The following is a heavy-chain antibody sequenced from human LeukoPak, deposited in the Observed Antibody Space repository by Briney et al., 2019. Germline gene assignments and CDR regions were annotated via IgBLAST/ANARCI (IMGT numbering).Heavy chain of an antibody. CDR2: IEFDGKNK. CDR3: ARDLSYGLGIPGY. Sequence: GGSLRLSCVASGFSFSSFGMHWVRQAPGQRLEWIAFIEFDGKNKYNVNSVKGRFTISRDNSKNTLYLQVNSLRPEDTAVYYCARDLSYGLGIPGYWGQGTLVTVSS. CDR1: GFSFSSFG. D-gene: IGHD5-18*01. J-gene: IGHJ4*02. V-gene: IGHV3-30*02.